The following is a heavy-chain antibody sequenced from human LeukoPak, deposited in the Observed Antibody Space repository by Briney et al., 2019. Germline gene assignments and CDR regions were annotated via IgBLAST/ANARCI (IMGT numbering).Heavy chain of an antibody. V-gene: IGHV3-23*01. CDR3: AKDRSGAFDI. Sequence: PGGSLRLSWAAAGFTVSSYGISWVRQAPGKGLEWVSAISGNGGSTYYADSVKGRFTISRDNSKNTLYLQLNSLRAEDTAVYYCAKDRSGAFDIWGQGTMVTVSS. CDR2: ISGNGGST. CDR1: GFTVSSYG. J-gene: IGHJ3*02.